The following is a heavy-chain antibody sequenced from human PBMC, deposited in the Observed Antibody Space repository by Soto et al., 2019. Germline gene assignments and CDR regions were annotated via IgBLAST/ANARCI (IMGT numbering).Heavy chain of an antibody. CDR2: ISYDGSNK. D-gene: IGHD6-13*01. CDR3: ARDLGYSSSWYRRDYYYYGMDV. CDR1: GFTFSSYA. V-gene: IGHV3-30-3*01. J-gene: IGHJ6*02. Sequence: QVQLVESGGGVVQPGRSLRLSCAASGFTFSSYAMHWVRQAPGKGLEWVAVISYDGSNKYYADSVKGRFTISRDNSKNTLDLQMNSLRAEDTAVYYCARDLGYSSSWYRRDYYYYGMDVWGQGTTVTVSS.